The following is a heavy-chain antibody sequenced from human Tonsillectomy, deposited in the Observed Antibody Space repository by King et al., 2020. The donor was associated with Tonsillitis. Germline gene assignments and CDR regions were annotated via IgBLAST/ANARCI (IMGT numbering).Heavy chain of an antibody. D-gene: IGHD6-6*01. CDR1: GYTFTSYG. Sequence: VQLVPSGAEVKKPGASVKVSCKASGYTFTSYGISWVRQAPGQGLEWMGWISAYNGNTNYAQKLQGRVTMTTDTSTSTAYMELRSLRSDDTAVYYCARDKAAYSSSSGVDYWGQGTLVTVSS. CDR3: ARDKAAYSSSSGVDY. CDR2: ISAYNGNT. J-gene: IGHJ4*02. V-gene: IGHV1-18*01.